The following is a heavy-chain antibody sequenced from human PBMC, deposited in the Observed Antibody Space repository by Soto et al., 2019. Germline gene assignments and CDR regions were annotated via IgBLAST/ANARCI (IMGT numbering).Heavy chain of an antibody. CDR2: IKQDGSEK. D-gene: IGHD3-22*01. CDR3: ARDYYDSSVHFDY. V-gene: IGHV3-7*03. CDR1: GFTFSSYW. Sequence: GGSLRLSCAASGFTFSSYWMSWVRQAPGKGLEWVANIKQDGSEKYYVDSVKGRFTISRDNAKNSLYLQMNSLRAEDTAVYYCARDYYDSSVHFDYWGQGVLVTVSS. J-gene: IGHJ4*02.